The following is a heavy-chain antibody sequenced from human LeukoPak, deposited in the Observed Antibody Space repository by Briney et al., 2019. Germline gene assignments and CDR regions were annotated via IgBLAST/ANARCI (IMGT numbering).Heavy chain of an antibody. CDR1: GGSISSYY. CDR2: ISTSGNT. V-gene: IGHV4-4*07. J-gene: IGHJ5*02. Sequence: SETLSLTCTVSGGSISSYYWSWIRQPAGKGLEWIGRISTSGNTYYNPSLKSRLTMSVDTSKNQFSLKLSSVTAADTAVYYCARGTRYCSGDSCQNWFDPWGQGTLVTVSS. CDR3: ARGTRYCSGDSCQNWFDP. D-gene: IGHD2-15*01.